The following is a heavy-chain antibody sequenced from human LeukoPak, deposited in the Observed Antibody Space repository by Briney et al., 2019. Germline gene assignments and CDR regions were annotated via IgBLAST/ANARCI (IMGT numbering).Heavy chain of an antibody. V-gene: IGHV3-23*01. J-gene: IGHJ4*02. Sequence: PGGSLRLSCAASGFTFSSYAVNWVRQAPGKGLEWVSSISGSGHSTYYADSVKGRFTISRDNSNNTLYLQMNSLRAEDTAVYYCAKQTISPYCSAGSCYLDYWGQGSLVTVSS. CDR2: ISGSGHST. CDR3: AKQTISPYCSAGSCYLDY. D-gene: IGHD2-15*01. CDR1: GFTFSSYA.